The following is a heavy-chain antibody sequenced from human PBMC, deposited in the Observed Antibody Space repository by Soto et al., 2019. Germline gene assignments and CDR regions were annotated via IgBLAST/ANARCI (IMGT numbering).Heavy chain of an antibody. CDR1: GGSISSGGYY. J-gene: IGHJ6*02. D-gene: IGHD2-2*01. V-gene: IGHV4-31*03. CDR2: IYYSGST. CDR3: ARAYCSSTSCSNGMDV. Sequence: SETLSLTCTVSGGSISSGGYYWSWIRQHPGKGLEGIGYIYYSGSTYYNPSLKSRVTLSVDTSKNQFSLKLSSVTAADTSVYYCARAYCSSTSCSNGMDVWGQGTTVTVSS.